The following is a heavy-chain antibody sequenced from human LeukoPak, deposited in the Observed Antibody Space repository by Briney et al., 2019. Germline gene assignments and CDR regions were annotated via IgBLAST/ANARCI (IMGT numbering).Heavy chain of an antibody. CDR2: INHSGST. V-gene: IGHV4-34*01. CDR3: ARFPYYYDSSGYYYYYYGMDV. Sequence: SETLSLTCAVYGGSFSGYYWSWIRQPPGKGLEWIGEINHSGSTNYNPSLKSRVTISVDTSKNQFSLKLSSVTAADTAVYYCARFPYYYDSSGYYYYYYGMDVWGQGTTVTVSS. CDR1: GGSFSGYY. D-gene: IGHD3-22*01. J-gene: IGHJ6*02.